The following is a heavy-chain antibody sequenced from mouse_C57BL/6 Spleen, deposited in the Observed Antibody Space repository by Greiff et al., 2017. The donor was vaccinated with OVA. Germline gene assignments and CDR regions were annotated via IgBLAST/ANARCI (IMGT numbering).Heavy chain of an antibody. CDR1: GYTFTSYW. CDR3: AGGDYYGSFDY. V-gene: IGHV1-64*01. J-gene: IGHJ2*01. CDR2: IHPNSGST. Sequence: QVQLQQSGAELVKPGASVKLSCKASGYTFTSYWMHWVKQRPGQGLEWIGMIHPNSGSTNYNEKFKSKATLTVDKSSSTAYMQLSSLTSEDSAVYYCAGGDYYGSFDYWGQGTTLTVSS. D-gene: IGHD1-1*01.